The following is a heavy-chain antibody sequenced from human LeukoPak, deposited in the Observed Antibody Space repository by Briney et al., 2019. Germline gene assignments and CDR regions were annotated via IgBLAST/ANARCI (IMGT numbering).Heavy chain of an antibody. CDR2: IKEVGSEK. V-gene: IGHV3-7*04. CDR3: ARMVSVVRSHWYFDV. J-gene: IGHJ2*01. Sequence: PGRSLRLSCAASAFILSTYWMSWVRHAPGKGREWVAKIKEVGSEKYYVDSVKGRFAISRDNPKNSQELQMNSLRVEDTAVYYCARMVSVVRSHWYFDVWGRGTLLTVSS. CDR1: AFILSTYW. D-gene: IGHD2-8*01.